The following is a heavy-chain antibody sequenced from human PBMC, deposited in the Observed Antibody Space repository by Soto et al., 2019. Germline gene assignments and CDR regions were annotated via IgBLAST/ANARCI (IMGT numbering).Heavy chain of an antibody. V-gene: IGHV1-69*13. D-gene: IGHD2-15*01. J-gene: IGHJ4*02. CDR1: GGTFSSYA. CDR2: IIPIFGTA. CDR3: ARDLRGGSFDY. Sequence: SVKVSCKASGGTFSSYAISWVRQAPGQGLEWMGVIIPIFGTANYAQKFQGRVTITADESTRTAYMELSSLRSEDTAVYYCARDLRGGSFDYWGQGTLVTVSS.